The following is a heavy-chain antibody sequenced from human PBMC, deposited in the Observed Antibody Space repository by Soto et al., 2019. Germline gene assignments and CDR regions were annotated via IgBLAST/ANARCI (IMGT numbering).Heavy chain of an antibody. CDR1: GFTFSSYA. V-gene: IGHV3-30-3*01. Sequence: GGSLRLSCAASGFTFSSYAMHWVRQAPGKGLEWVAVTSYDGSNKYYADSVKGRFTISRDNSKNTLYLQMNSLRAEDTAVYYCARAAIAARRRIYYYYGMDVWGQGTTVTVSS. D-gene: IGHD6-6*01. CDR3: ARAAIAARRRIYYYYGMDV. J-gene: IGHJ6*02. CDR2: TSYDGSNK.